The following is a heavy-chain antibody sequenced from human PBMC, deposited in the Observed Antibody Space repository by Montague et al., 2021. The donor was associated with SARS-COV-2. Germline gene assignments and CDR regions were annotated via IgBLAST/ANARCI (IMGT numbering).Heavy chain of an antibody. CDR2: IYTSGST. V-gene: IGHV4-4*07. D-gene: IGHD3-10*01. Sequence: SETLSLTCTVSGGSISSYYWSWIRQPAGKGLEWIGRIYTSGSTNYNPSPKSRVTMSVDTSKNQFSLKLSSVTAADTAVYYCAREAWFGDKTSASEYYGMGVWGQGTTVTVSS. CDR3: AREAWFGDKTSASEYYGMGV. CDR1: GGSISSYY. J-gene: IGHJ6*02.